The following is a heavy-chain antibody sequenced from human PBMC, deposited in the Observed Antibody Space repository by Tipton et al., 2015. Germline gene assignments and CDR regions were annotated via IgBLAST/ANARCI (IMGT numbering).Heavy chain of an antibody. J-gene: IGHJ4*02. CDR1: GFTFNNYA. D-gene: IGHD3-22*01. Sequence: SLRLSCAASGFTFNNYAMNWVRQAPGKGLEWVSAISGDGGSTYYADSVKGRFTISRDNSKITLYLQMNSLRAEDTAVYYCAKGRFNYDTSGPGYWGQGTLVTVSS. CDR2: ISGDGGST. V-gene: IGHV3-23*01. CDR3: AKGRFNYDTSGPGY.